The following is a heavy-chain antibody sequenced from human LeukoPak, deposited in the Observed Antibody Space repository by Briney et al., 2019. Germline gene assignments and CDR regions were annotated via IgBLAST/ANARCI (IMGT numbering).Heavy chain of an antibody. J-gene: IGHJ6*03. Sequence: GASVKVSCKASGYTFTSYGISWVRQAPGQGLEWMGWISAYNGNTNYAQKLQGRVTMTTDTSTSTAYMELSRLRSDDTAVYYCARGTRNYYGSGSWYYMDVWGKGTTVTISS. D-gene: IGHD3-10*01. CDR1: GYTFTSYG. V-gene: IGHV1-18*01. CDR3: ARGTRNYYGSGSWYYMDV. CDR2: ISAYNGNT.